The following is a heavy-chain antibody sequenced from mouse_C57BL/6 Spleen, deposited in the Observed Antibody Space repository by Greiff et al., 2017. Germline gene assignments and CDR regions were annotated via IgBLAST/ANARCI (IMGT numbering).Heavy chain of an antibody. CDR3: TRRDPYGAFDY. CDR2: IYPGNSDT. Sequence: VQLQQSGTVLARPGASVKMSCKTSGYTFTSYWMHWVKQRPGQGLEWIGAIYPGNSDTSYNQKFKGKAKLTAVTSARTAYMELSSLTNEDSAVYYCTRRDPYGAFDYWGQGTTLTVSS. CDR1: GYTFTSYW. D-gene: IGHD1-2*01. J-gene: IGHJ2*01. V-gene: IGHV1-5*01.